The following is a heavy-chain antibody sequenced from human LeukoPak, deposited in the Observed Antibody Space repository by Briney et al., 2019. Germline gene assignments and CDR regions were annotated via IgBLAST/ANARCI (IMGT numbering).Heavy chain of an antibody. Sequence: SETLSLTCTVSGDSITSYYWSWIRQPPGKGLEWIGYIYYSGSTNYNPSLKSRVTISVDTSKNQFSLKLSSVTAADTAVYYCAISATADFDYWGQGTLVTVSS. D-gene: IGHD1-26*01. V-gene: IGHV4-59*08. J-gene: IGHJ4*02. CDR3: AISATADFDY. CDR1: GDSITSYY. CDR2: IYYSGST.